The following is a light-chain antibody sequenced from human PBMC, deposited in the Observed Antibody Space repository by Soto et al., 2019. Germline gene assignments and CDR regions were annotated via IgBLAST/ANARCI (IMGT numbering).Light chain of an antibody. Sequence: EIVLTQSPATLSLSPGERATLSCRASQSVSRNLAWYQKKPGQAPRLLIYDASNRATGIPARFSGSGSGTDFTLTISSLEPEDFAVYYCQQRSNRPLTFGGGTKVEIK. CDR2: DAS. CDR3: QQRSNRPLT. V-gene: IGKV3-11*01. CDR1: QSVSRN. J-gene: IGKJ4*01.